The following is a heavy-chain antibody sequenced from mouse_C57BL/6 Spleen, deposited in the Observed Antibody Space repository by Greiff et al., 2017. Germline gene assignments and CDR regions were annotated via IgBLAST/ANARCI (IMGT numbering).Heavy chain of an antibody. Sequence: DVMLVESGGGLVQPKGSLTLSCAASGFSFNTYAMNWVRQAPGKGLEWVARIRSKSNNYATYHADSVKDRFTISRDTSESMLYLQMPNLKPGDTAMYYCVRHGFTTVVATDHAMDYWGQGTSVTVSS. V-gene: IGHV10-1*01. D-gene: IGHD1-1*01. CDR3: VRHGFTTVVATDHAMDY. J-gene: IGHJ4*01. CDR1: GFSFNTYA. CDR2: IRSKSNNYAT.